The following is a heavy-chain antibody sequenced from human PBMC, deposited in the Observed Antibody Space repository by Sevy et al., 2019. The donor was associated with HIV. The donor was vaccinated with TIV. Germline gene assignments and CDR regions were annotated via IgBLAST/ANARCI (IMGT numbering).Heavy chain of an antibody. CDR2: IYPGDSDT. CDR3: ARHSPPAWTFFDY. CDR1: GYSFTSYW. V-gene: IGHV5-51*01. Sequence: GESLKISCKGSGYSFTSYWIGWVRQMPGKGLEWTGIIYPGDSDTRYSPSFQGQVTISADKSISTAYLQWSSLKASDTTMYYCARHSPPAWTFFDYWGQGTLVTVSS. D-gene: IGHD3-16*01. J-gene: IGHJ4*02.